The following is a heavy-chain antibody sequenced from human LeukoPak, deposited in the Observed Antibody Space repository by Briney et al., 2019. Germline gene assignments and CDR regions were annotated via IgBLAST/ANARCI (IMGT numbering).Heavy chain of an antibody. CDR2: ISYDGSNK. CDR1: GFTFSSYA. CDR3: ARDYYYDSSGYRIFDY. D-gene: IGHD3-22*01. V-gene: IGHV3-30*14. Sequence: GGSLRLSCAASGFTFSSYAMHWVRQAPGKGLEWVAVISYDGSNKYYADSVKGRFTISRDNSKNTLYLQMNSLRAEDTAVYYCARDYYYDSSGYRIFDYWGQGTLVTVSS. J-gene: IGHJ4*02.